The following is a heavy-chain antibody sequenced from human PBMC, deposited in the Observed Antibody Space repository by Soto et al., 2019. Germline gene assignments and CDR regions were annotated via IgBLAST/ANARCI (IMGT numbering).Heavy chain of an antibody. Sequence: QVQLVQSGAEVKKPGASVKVSCKASGYTFTSYGISWVRQAPGQALEWMGRISAYNGNTNYAQKLQGRVAMTTDTSTSTAYMELRSLRSDDTAVYYCARDRESYGLGNDAFDIWGQGTMVTVSS. D-gene: IGHD5-18*01. J-gene: IGHJ3*02. CDR1: GYTFTSYG. CDR3: ARDRESYGLGNDAFDI. CDR2: ISAYNGNT. V-gene: IGHV1-18*01.